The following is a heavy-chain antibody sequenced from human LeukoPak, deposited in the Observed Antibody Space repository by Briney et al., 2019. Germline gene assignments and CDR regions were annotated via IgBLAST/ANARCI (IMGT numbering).Heavy chain of an antibody. CDR2: ISYDGSNK. D-gene: IGHD6-19*01. J-gene: IGHJ4*02. Sequence: GRSLRLSCAASGFTFSSYAMHWVRQAPGKGLEWVAVISYDGSNKYYADSVKGRFTISRDNSKNTLYLQMNNLRAEDTAVYYCAREAVAGNFDYWGQGTLVTVSS. V-gene: IGHV3-30*04. CDR1: GFTFSSYA. CDR3: AREAVAGNFDY.